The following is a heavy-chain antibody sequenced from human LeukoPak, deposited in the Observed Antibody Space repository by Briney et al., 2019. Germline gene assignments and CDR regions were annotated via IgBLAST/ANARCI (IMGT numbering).Heavy chain of an antibody. D-gene: IGHD2-15*01. CDR1: GFTYSTYD. Sequence: GGSLRLSCAASGFTYSTYDMHWVRQVTGKGLEWVSAIGTGDDTYYLGSVKGRFTISRENAKNVLYLQMSSLRAEDTAVYYCAREIRETVVTRHYYYGIDVWGQGTTVTVSS. V-gene: IGHV3-13*01. CDR2: IGTGDDT. CDR3: AREIRETVVTRHYYYGIDV. J-gene: IGHJ6*02.